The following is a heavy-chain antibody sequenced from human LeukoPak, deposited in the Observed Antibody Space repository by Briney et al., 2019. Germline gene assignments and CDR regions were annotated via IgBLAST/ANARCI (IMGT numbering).Heavy chain of an antibody. CDR3: ASRYCSGGSCYNRYYFDY. J-gene: IGHJ4*02. CDR1: GFTFTNYA. CDR2: ITGSGGST. Sequence: GGSLRLSRAASGFTFTNYAMSWVRQAPGKGLEWVSAITGSGGSTYYADSVKGRFTISRDNSKNTLYLQMNSLRAEDTAIYYCASRYCSGGSCYNRYYFDYWGQGTLVTVSS. V-gene: IGHV3-23*01. D-gene: IGHD2-15*01.